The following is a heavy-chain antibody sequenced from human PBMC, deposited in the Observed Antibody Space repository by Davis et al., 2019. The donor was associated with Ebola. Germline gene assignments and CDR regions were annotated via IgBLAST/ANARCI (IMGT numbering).Heavy chain of an antibody. CDR3: ARANEWLPGYFDS. D-gene: IGHD6-19*01. CDR2: INPSGGST. CDR1: GYTFTSYY. V-gene: IGHV1-46*01. Sequence: ASVKVSCKASGYTFTSYYMHWVRQAPGQGLEWMGIINPSGGSTSYAQKFQGRVTMTRDTSTSTVYMELSSLRSEDTAVYFCARANEWLPGYFDSWGQGTLVTVSS. J-gene: IGHJ4*02.